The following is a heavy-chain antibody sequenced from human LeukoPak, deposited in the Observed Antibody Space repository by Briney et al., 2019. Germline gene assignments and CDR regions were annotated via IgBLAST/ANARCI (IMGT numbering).Heavy chain of an antibody. CDR1: GFTFSRYG. V-gene: IGHV3-48*03. Sequence: GGSLRLSCIASGFTFSRYGMNWVRQAPGKGLEWIAYITTTGDRIQYADSVKGRFTISRDNTKNSLYLQLNSLRADDTAIYYCVRDTKDYWGQGTLVTVSS. D-gene: IGHD2-8*01. CDR2: ITTTGDRI. J-gene: IGHJ4*02. CDR3: VRDTKDY.